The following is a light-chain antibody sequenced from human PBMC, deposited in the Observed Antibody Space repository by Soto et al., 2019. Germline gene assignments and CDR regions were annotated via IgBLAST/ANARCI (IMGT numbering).Light chain of an antibody. J-gene: IGKJ5*01. Sequence: EIVLTKSPATLSLSPGERATLSCRASQSVGSYLAWYHQKPGQAPRLLIYDASNRATGIPARFSGSGSGTDFTLTISSLEPEDFAVYYCQQRSNWPPLTFGQGTRREIK. CDR2: DAS. V-gene: IGKV3-11*01. CDR3: QQRSNWPPLT. CDR1: QSVGSY.